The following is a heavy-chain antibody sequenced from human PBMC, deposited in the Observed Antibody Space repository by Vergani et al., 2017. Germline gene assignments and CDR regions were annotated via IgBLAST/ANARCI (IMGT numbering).Heavy chain of an antibody. CDR3: ARHSTVEWLVKLGWIDP. CDR2: IYYSGRT. V-gene: IGHV4-39*01. D-gene: IGHD6-19*01. Sequence: QLQLQESGPGLVKPSATLSLTCSVSGASIRSSNYYWGWIRQPPGKGLEWIASIYYSGRTYYNPSLKSRVTISVDTSRNQFSLKLSSVTAAETAVYFWARHSTVEWLVKLGWIDPGGKG. CDR1: GASIRSSNYY. J-gene: IGHJ5*02.